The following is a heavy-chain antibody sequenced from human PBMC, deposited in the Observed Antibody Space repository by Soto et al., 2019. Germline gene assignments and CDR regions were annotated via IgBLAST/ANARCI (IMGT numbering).Heavy chain of an antibody. CDR1: GFTFSSYG. J-gene: IGHJ6*02. Sequence: GGSLRLSCAASGFTFSSYGMHWVRQAPGKGLEWVAVISYDGSNKYYADSVKGRFTISRDNSKNTLYLQMNSLGAEDTAVYYCAKAPEIMGYGMDVWGQGTTVTVSS. CDR3: AKAPEIMGYGMDV. V-gene: IGHV3-30*18. CDR2: ISYDGSNK. D-gene: IGHD3-16*01.